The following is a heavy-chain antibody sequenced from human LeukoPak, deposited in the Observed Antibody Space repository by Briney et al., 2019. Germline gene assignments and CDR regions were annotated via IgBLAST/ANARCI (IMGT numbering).Heavy chain of an antibody. CDR3: AKVGSSGWS. CDR1: GYTFNNSA. J-gene: IGHJ5*02. D-gene: IGHD6-19*01. V-gene: IGHV3-23*01. Sequence: PGGSLRLSCAGSGYTFNNSAMSWVRQTPGTELEWVATISGPGTDTYYTDSVKGRFTISRDNSKNTLYLQMNSLRAEDTAVYYCAKVGSSGWSWGQGIVVTVSS. CDR2: ISGPGTDT.